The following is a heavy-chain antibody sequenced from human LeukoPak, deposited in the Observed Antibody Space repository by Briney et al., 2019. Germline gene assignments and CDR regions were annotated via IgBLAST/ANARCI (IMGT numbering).Heavy chain of an antibody. J-gene: IGHJ4*02. V-gene: IGHV4-61*01. CDR2: VYYSGTT. CDR1: GGSVSSASYY. CDR3: ARNYDSSGYYYVGY. D-gene: IGHD3-22*01. Sequence: SETLSLTCTVSGGSVSSASYYWSWIRQPPGKGLEWFGYVYYSGTTNYNPSLKSRVTISVDTSKNQLSLKLSSVTAADSAVYYCARNYDSSGYYYVGYWGQGTLVTVSS.